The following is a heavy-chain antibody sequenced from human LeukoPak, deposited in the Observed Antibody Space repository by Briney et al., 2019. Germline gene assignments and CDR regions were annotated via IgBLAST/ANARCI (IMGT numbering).Heavy chain of an antibody. J-gene: IGHJ4*02. CDR2: ISYDGSNK. Sequence: GGSLRLSCVVSGFTFNNYDMHWVRQAPGKGLEWVAIISYDGSNKYYADSVKGRFTISRDNSRNTLYLEMNSLRAEDTAVYYCAKAMDLEYYFDFWGQGTLVTVSS. CDR1: GFTFNNYD. D-gene: IGHD5-18*01. V-gene: IGHV3-30*18. CDR3: AKAMDLEYYFDF.